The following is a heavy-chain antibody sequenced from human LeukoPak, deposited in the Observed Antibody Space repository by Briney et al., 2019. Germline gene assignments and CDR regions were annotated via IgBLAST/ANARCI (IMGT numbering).Heavy chain of an antibody. V-gene: IGHV4-59*01. Sequence: PSETLSLTCTVSGGSISSYYWSWIRQPPGKGLEWIGYIYYSGSTNYNPSLKSRVTTSVDTSKNQFSLKLSSVTAADTAVYYCAREGYCSSISGPVDVWGQGTTVTVSS. CDR3: AREGYCSSISGPVDV. D-gene: IGHD2-2*01. J-gene: IGHJ6*02. CDR2: IYYSGST. CDR1: GGSISSYY.